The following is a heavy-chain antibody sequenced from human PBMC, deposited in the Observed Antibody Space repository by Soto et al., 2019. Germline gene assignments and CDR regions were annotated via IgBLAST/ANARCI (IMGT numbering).Heavy chain of an antibody. J-gene: IGHJ4*02. V-gene: IGHV1-46*01. CDR2: INRSGGST. CDR3: ARGHVEMVTTESDY. Sequence: ASVQVSCQASGYTFTSYYMHWVRQAPGQGLEWMGIINRSGGSTSYAQKFQGRVTMTRDTSTSTVYMELSSRRAEDTAVYYCARGHVEMVTTESDYWGQGTLVTVSS. D-gene: IGHD2-15*01. CDR1: GYTFTSYY.